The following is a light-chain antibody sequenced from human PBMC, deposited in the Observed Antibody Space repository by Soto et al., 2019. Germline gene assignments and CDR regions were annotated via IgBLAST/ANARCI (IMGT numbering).Light chain of an antibody. CDR3: QQRSNWPFT. CDR2: GAY. Sequence: EIVLTQSPATLSLSPGERATLSCRASQSVSNYLAWYQQKPGQAPRLLIYGAYNRATGIPARFSGSGSRTDFTLTISSLEPEDFAVSYCQQRSNWPFTFGPGTKLDIK. CDR1: QSVSNY. V-gene: IGKV3-11*01. J-gene: IGKJ3*01.